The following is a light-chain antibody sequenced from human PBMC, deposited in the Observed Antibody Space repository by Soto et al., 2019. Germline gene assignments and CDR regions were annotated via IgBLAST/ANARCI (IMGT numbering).Light chain of an antibody. CDR3: PQRPTSPWP. V-gene: IGKV3-15*01. CDR1: QTISGT. CDR2: GAS. J-gene: IGKJ1*01. Sequence: EMGVAQGQGALFVGRGSRANLSCRASQTISGTLAWYQQKPGQAPRLLIHGASTRAPGFPARFSGSVSRTAFTLTIRRPQPADFAVYSCPQRPTSPWPIAQGTKVDIK.